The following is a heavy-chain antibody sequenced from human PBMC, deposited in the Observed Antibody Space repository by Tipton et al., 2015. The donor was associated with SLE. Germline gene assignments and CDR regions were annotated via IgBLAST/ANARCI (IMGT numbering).Heavy chain of an antibody. Sequence: SLRLSCAASGFTFSSYAMSWVRQAPGKGLEWVSGISFSGGTTYYAESVKGRFIISRDNSKNTLHLQMNSLRAEDTAVYYCAKGLVPLTAYSPLDYWGQGTLVTVSS. J-gene: IGHJ4*02. CDR2: ISFSGGTT. V-gene: IGHV3-23*01. CDR1: GFTFSSYA. CDR3: AKGLVPLTAYSPLDY. D-gene: IGHD3-9*01.